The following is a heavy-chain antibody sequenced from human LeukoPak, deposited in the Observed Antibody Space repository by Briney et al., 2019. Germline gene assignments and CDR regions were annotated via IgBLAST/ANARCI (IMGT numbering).Heavy chain of an antibody. CDR2: IKQDGSET. D-gene: IGHD3-3*01. V-gene: IGHV3-7*01. J-gene: IGHJ5*02. CDR3: ARDFWGAYRVNFFDL. Sequence: GGSLTLSRPASGFTFRNYWMSWVRRAPGKGLEWEAHIKQDGSETYYLHSVSGRFTISRYNARSSLYLQMNSLRGEDTAIYYCARDFWGAYRVNFFDLWGQGALVTVSS. CDR1: GFTFRNYW.